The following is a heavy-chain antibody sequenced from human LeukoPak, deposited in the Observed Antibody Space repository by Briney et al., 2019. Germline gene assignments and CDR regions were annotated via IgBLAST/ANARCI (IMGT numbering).Heavy chain of an antibody. CDR3: ARPGYSSSWSTTGDY. D-gene: IGHD6-13*01. CDR1: DYSITSSNW. J-gene: IGHJ4*02. V-gene: IGHV4-28*01. CDR2: IYYTGRT. Sequence: PSETLSLTCTVSDYSITSSNWWGWIRQPPGKGLEWIGYIYYTGRTNYNPSLKSRVTISVDTSKNQFSLKLSSVTAADTAVYYCARPGYSSSWSTTGDYWGQGTLVTVSS.